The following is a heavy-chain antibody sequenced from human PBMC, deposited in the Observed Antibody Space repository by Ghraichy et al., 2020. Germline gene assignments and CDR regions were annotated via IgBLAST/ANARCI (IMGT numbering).Heavy chain of an antibody. J-gene: IGHJ4*02. V-gene: IGHV4-39*01. CDR1: GGSISSSSYY. Sequence: ESLNISCTVSGGSISSSSYYWGWTRQPPGKGLEWIGSIYYSGSTYYNPSLKSRVTISVDTSKNQFSLKLSSVTAADTAVYYCARHVGRDYFDYWGQGTLVTVSS. CDR3: ARHVGRDYFDY. D-gene: IGHD1-26*01. CDR2: IYYSGST.